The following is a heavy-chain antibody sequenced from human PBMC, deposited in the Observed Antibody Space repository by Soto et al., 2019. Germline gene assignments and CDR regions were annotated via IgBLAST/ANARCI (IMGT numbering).Heavy chain of an antibody. CDR3: AKGPNDFWSDPDLYFDY. V-gene: IGHV3-9*01. D-gene: IGHD3-3*01. CDR2: ISWNSGSI. J-gene: IGHJ4*02. CDR1: GFTFDDYA. Sequence: EVQLVESGGGLVQPGRSLRLSCAASGFTFDDYAMHWVRQAPGKGLEWVSGISWNSGSIGYADSVKGRFTISRDNAKNSLYLQMNSLRAEDTALYYCAKGPNDFWSDPDLYFDYWGQGTLVTVSS.